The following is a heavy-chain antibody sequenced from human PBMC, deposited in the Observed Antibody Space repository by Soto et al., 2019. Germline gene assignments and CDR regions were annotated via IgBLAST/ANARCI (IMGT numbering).Heavy chain of an antibody. CDR1: GDSVSSNSAA. CDR2: TYYRSKWYN. CDR3: ARAKERWLQSHFDY. Sequence: HSQTLSLTCVISGDSVSSNSAAWNWIRQSPSRGLEWLGRTYYRSKWYNDYAVSVKSRITINQDTSKNQFSLQLNSVTPEDTAVYYCARAKERWLQSHFDYWGQGTLVTVSS. D-gene: IGHD5-12*01. V-gene: IGHV6-1*01. J-gene: IGHJ4*02.